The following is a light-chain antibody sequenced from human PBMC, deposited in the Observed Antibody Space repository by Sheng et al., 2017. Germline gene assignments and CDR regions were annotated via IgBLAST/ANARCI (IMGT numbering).Light chain of an antibody. CDR3: QQYYNTPFT. J-gene: IGKJ4*01. CDR2: DVS. Sequence: DIQMTQSPSSLSASVGDRVTITCRASQGFGNSLAWYQKSPGKAPKLLLYDVSMLQSGVPSRFRGSGSGTQYTLTISSLQPEDFATYYCQQYYNTPFTFGGGTEGGD. CDR1: QGFGNS. V-gene: IGKV1-NL1*01.